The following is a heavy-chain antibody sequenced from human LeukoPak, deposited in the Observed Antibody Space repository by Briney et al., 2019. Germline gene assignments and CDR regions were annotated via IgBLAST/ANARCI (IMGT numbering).Heavy chain of an antibody. CDR2: IIPILGIA. Sequence: SVKVSCKASGGTFSSYAISWVRQAPGQGLEWMGRIIPILGIANYAQKFQGRVTITADKSTSTAYMELSSLRSEDTAVYYCASDVDIVATAPYYFDYWGQGTLVTVSS. J-gene: IGHJ4*02. D-gene: IGHD5-12*01. CDR3: ASDVDIVATAPYYFDY. V-gene: IGHV1-69*04. CDR1: GGTFSSYA.